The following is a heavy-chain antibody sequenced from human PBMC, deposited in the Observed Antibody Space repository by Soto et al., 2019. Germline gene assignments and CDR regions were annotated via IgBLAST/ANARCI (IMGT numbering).Heavy chain of an antibody. D-gene: IGHD6-6*01. CDR1: GGTFSSYA. V-gene: IGHV1-69*01. CDR3: ARVRIAARAYYYYGMDV. CDR2: IIPIFGTA. J-gene: IGHJ6*02. Sequence: QVQLVQSGAEVKKPGSSVKVSCKASGGTFSSYAISWVRQAPGQGLEWMGGIIPIFGTANYAQKFQGRVTSTADESTSTAYMELSSLRSEDTAVYYCARVRIAARAYYYYGMDVWGQGTTVTVSS.